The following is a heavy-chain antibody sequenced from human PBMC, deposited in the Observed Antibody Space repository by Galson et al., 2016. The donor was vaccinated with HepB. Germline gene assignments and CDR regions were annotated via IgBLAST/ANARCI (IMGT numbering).Heavy chain of an antibody. J-gene: IGHJ6*02. V-gene: IGHV3-74*03. CDR2: INGEGSST. CDR1: GFTFSKYG. Sequence: SLRLSCAASGFTFSKYGMFWVRQAPGKGLVWVSYINGEGSSTTYADSVRGRFTFSRDNAKNTLYLQMNSLRVEDTAMYYCVRNGGGMDVWGQGTTVTVSS. D-gene: IGHD2-8*01. CDR3: VRNGGGMDV.